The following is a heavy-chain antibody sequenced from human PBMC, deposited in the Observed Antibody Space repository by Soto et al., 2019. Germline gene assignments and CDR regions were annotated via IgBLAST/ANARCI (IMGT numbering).Heavy chain of an antibody. Sequence: SETLSLTCSVSGRSISEINSYWGWIRQTPGEGLEWIGTIQHTGSTYYNPSLKSRVIISLDTSKNQFSLKLSSVTAADTALYYCARPEGGYGSGYSWFDPWGQGTRVTVSS. CDR3: ARPEGGYGSGYSWFDP. V-gene: IGHV4-39*01. CDR2: IQHTGST. CDR1: GRSISEINSY. D-gene: IGHD5-12*01. J-gene: IGHJ5*02.